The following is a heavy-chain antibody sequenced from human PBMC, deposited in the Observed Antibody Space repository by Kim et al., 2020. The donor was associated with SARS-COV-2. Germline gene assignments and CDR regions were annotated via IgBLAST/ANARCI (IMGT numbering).Heavy chain of an antibody. D-gene: IGHD6-13*01. CDR2: IRNKAYGGTT. CDR3: SREWYSNSWEDFSYY. Sequence: GGSLRLSCATSGFTFGEHAMSWVRQAPGKGLQWVGFIRNKAYGGTTQYATSVKGRFTISRDDSKSIDYLQMNSLKIEDTAVYYCSREWYSNSWEDFSYY. J-gene: IGHJ6*03. CDR1: GFTFGEHA. V-gene: IGHV3-49*04.